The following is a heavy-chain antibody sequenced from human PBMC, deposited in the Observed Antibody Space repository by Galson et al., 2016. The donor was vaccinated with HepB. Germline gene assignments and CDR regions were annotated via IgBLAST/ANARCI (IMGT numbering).Heavy chain of an antibody. CDR3: ARDSVSLLTSEAGSGMDV. CDR2: INPNSGGT. D-gene: IGHD4/OR15-4a*01. CDR1: GYTFTDYF. Sequence: SVKVSCKASGYTFTDYFIHWVRQAPGQGLEWMGWINPNSGGTNYAQKFQGWVTMTRDTSISTAYIELSRLRSDNTAVYYCARDSVSLLTSEAGSGMDVWGQGTTVTVSS. J-gene: IGHJ6*02. V-gene: IGHV1-2*04.